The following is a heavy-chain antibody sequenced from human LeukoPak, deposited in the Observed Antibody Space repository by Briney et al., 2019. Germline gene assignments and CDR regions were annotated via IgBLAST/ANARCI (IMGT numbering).Heavy chain of an antibody. V-gene: IGHV3-7*03. CDR1: GFTFSTHW. J-gene: IGHJ4*02. Sequence: GGSLRLSCTASGFTFSTHWMTWIRQPPGKGLEWVANIKEDGSVKYYVDSVKGRFTISRDNTKNALYLQMNSLTSDDTAVYYCARGGRDYSYGRELDYWGQGTLVTVSS. D-gene: IGHD5-18*01. CDR2: IKEDGSVK. CDR3: ARGGRDYSYGRELDY.